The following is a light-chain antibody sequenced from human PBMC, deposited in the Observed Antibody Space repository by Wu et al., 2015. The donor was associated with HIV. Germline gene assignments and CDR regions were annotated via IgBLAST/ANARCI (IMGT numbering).Light chain of an antibody. CDR2: SAS. V-gene: IGKV1-9*01. CDR3: QRLHNYPPFT. Sequence: DIQLTQSPPFLSAFVGNRVTVTCRASQDINSDLAWYQQKLGSAPTLLIYSASNLQSGVPSRFSGSGSGTTFTLTISSLQPEDSAIYFCQRLHNYPPFTFGGGTKVEI. J-gene: IGKJ4*01. CDR1: QDINSD.